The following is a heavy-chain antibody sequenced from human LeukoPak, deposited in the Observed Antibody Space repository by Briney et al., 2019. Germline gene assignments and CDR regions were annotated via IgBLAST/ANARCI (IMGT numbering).Heavy chain of an antibody. CDR2: ISSSSSST. D-gene: IGHD4-23*01. J-gene: IGHJ4*02. V-gene: IGHV3-48*02. CDR1: GFTFSIYS. Sequence: GGSLRLSCAASGFTFSIYSMNWVRQAPGKGLEWVSYISSSSSSTYYADSVKGRFTVSRDNAKNSLYLQMNSLRDEDTAVYYCARNPGGIGDYWGQGTLVAVSS. CDR3: ARNPGGIGDY.